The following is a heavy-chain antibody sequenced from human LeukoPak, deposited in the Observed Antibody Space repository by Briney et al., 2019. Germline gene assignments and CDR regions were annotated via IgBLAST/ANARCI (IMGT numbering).Heavy chain of an antibody. V-gene: IGHV3-43D*04. J-gene: IGHJ6*04. CDR1: GFTFDDYA. Sequence: GGSLRLSCAASGFTFDDYAMHWVRQAPGKGLEWVSLISWDGGSTYYADSVKGRFTISRDKSKNSLYLQMNSLRAEDTALYYCAKDIGGYYYYGMDVWGKGTTVTVSS. CDR2: ISWDGGST. CDR3: AKDIGGYYYYGMDV.